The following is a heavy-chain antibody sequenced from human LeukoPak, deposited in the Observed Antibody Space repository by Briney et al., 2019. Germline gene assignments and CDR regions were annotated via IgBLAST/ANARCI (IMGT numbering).Heavy chain of an antibody. Sequence: GGSLRLSCAASGFTFSTYEMTRVRQAPGKGLEWVSAISGSGGSTYYADSVKGRFTISRDNAKNTLYLQMNSLRAGDTAIYYCAREHWDFDYWGQGTLVTVSS. V-gene: IGHV3-23*01. CDR2: ISGSGGST. D-gene: IGHD7-27*01. J-gene: IGHJ4*02. CDR1: GFTFSTYE. CDR3: AREHWDFDY.